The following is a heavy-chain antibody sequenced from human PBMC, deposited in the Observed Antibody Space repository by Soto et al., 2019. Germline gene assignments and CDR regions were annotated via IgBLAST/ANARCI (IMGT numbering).Heavy chain of an antibody. CDR1: GYTFTSYG. CDR2: ISAYNDNT. D-gene: IGHD6-19*01. V-gene: IGHV1-18*01. Sequence: PRASVKVSCKASGYTFTSYGISWVRQAPGQGLEWMGWISAYNDNTNYAQKFQGRVTMTTDTSTSTAYMELRSLRSDDTAVYYCARDHTEWLVHCDYWGQGTLVTVSS. CDR3: ARDHTEWLVHCDY. J-gene: IGHJ4*02.